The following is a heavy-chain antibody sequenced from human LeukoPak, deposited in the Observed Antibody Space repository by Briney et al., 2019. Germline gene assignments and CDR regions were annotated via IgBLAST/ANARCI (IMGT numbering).Heavy chain of an antibody. CDR2: ISYDGSNK. D-gene: IGHD6-13*01. Sequence: GGSLRLSCAASGFTFSSYGMNWVRQALGKGLEWVAVISYDGSNKYYADSVKGRFTISRDNSKNTLYLQMSSLRPEDTAVYFCAKSKTAAGFHYYDDWGQGTLVTVSS. J-gene: IGHJ4*02. CDR1: GFTFSSYG. CDR3: AKSKTAAGFHYYDD. V-gene: IGHV3-30*18.